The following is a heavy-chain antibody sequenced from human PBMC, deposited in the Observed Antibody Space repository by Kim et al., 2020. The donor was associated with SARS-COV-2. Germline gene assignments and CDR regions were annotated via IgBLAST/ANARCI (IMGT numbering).Heavy chain of an antibody. CDR3: ARGPSRRYYYGMDV. J-gene: IGHJ6*02. Sequence: SETLSLTCAVSGGSISSSNWWSWVRQPPGKGLEGIGEIYHSGSTNYKPSLKSRVTISVDKSKNQFSLKLSSVTAADTAVYYGARGPSRRYYYGMDVWGQGTTVTVSS. V-gene: IGHV4-4*02. CDR1: GGSISSSNW. CDR2: IYHSGST.